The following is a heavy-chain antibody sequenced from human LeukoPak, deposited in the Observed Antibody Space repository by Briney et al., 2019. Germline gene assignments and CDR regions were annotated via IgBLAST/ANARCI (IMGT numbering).Heavy chain of an antibody. D-gene: IGHD3-10*01. CDR1: GGSISSYY. CDR2: IYYSGST. CDR3: ARGYYYGSGSYYFPLYYYYYYMDV. J-gene: IGHJ6*03. V-gene: IGHV4-59*01. Sequence: PSETLSLTCTVSGGSISSYYWSWIRQPPGKGLEWIGYIYYSGSTNYNPSLKSRVTISVDTSKNQFSLKLSSVTAADTAVYYCARGYYYGSGSYYFPLYYYYYYMDVWGKGTTVTISS.